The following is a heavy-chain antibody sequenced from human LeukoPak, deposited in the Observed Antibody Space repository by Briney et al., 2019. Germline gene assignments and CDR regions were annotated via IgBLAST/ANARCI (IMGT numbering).Heavy chain of an antibody. Sequence: GGSLRLSCSVSAFTFNTFDNFAMSWVRQAPGKGLEWVSAISGSGGSTYYADSVKGRFTISRDNSKNTLCLQMNSLRAEDTAVYYCAKARVRKQQLVRQTIDYWGQGTLVTVSS. V-gene: IGHV3-23*01. CDR2: ISGSGGST. CDR1: AFTFNTFDNFA. J-gene: IGHJ4*02. CDR3: AKARVRKQQLVRQTIDY. D-gene: IGHD6-13*01.